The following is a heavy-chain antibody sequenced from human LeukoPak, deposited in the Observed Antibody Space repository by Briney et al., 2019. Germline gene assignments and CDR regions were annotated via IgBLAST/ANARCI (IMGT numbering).Heavy chain of an antibody. CDR2: ISAYNGNT. D-gene: IGHD3-3*01. CDR3: ARVVGKFWSGYYTFDY. CDR1: GYTFTSYG. V-gene: IGHV1-18*01. J-gene: IGHJ4*02. Sequence: ASVKVSCKASGYTFTSYGISWVRQAPGQGLEWMGWISAYNGNTNYAQKLQGRVTMTTDTSTSTAYMELSSLRSEDTAVYYCARVVGKFWSGYYTFDYWGQGTLVTVSS.